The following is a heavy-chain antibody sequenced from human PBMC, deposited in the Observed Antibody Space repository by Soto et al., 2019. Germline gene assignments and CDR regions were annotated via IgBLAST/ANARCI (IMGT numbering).Heavy chain of an antibody. CDR2: IWYDGSNK. V-gene: IGHV3-33*01. Sequence: GGSLRLSCAASGFTFSSYGMHWVRQAPGKGLEWVAVIWYDGSNKYYADSVKGRFTISRDNSKNTLYLQMNSLRAEDTAVYYCARVKMGYDSSGAFDIWGQGTMVTVSS. CDR3: ARVKMGYDSSGAFDI. J-gene: IGHJ3*02. CDR1: GFTFSSYG. D-gene: IGHD3-22*01.